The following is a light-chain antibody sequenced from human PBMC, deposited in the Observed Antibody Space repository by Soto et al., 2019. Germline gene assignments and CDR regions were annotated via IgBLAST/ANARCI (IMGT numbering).Light chain of an antibody. CDR3: QQYNSYSRT. J-gene: IGKJ1*01. Sequence: EIVMTQSPATLSVSALEIVTITCLASQSVRRCLAWYQQKPGKAPKLLIFDASRRASGIPARFSGSASGTDFTLTISRLQPQDFATYYCQQYNSYSRTFGQGTKVDIK. CDR1: QSVRRC. V-gene: IGKV1-5*01. CDR2: DAS.